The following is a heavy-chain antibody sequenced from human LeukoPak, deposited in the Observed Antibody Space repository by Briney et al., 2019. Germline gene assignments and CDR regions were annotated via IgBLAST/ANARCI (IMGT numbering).Heavy chain of an antibody. Sequence: GGSLRLSCAASGFTFSSYSMNWVRQAPGKGLEWVSSISSSSSYIYYADSVKGRFTISRDNAKNSLYLQMNSLRAEDTAVYYCARGASSFDAFDIWGQGTMVTVSS. CDR3: ARGASSFDAFDI. D-gene: IGHD6-13*01. CDR2: ISSSSSYI. J-gene: IGHJ3*02. CDR1: GFTFSSYS. V-gene: IGHV3-21*01.